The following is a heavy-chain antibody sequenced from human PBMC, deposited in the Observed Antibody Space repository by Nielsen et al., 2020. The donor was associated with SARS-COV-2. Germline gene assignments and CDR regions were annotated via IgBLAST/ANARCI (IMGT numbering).Heavy chain of an antibody. CDR1: GFIFSNYR. CDR2: INPDESKT. Sequence: GESLKISCAASGFIFSNYRMHWVRQAPGQGLVWVSHINPDESKTTYADSVKGRFAISRDNAKRSLYLQMNSLRAEDTAVYYCARDPYGSGDHWGQGTLVTVSS. J-gene: IGHJ4*02. D-gene: IGHD3-10*01. V-gene: IGHV3-74*03. CDR3: ARDPYGSGDH.